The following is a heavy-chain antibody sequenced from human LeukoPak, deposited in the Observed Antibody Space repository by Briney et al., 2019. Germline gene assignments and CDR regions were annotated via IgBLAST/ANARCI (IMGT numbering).Heavy chain of an antibody. CDR2: IHHDGIT. V-gene: IGHV4-38-2*02. D-gene: IGHD3-16*01. J-gene: IGHJ3*02. CDR3: AREPITSGGNDAFDI. Sequence: PSETLSLTCSISGYSISSGYFWGWIRQPPGKGLEWIGNIHHDGITYYNPSLKSRVTISLDPSKNQFSLKLTSVAAADTAVFYCAREPITSGGNDAFDIWGQGTMVTVSS. CDR1: GYSISSGYF.